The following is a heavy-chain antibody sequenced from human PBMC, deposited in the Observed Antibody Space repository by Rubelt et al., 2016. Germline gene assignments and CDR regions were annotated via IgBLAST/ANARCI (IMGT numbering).Heavy chain of an antibody. D-gene: IGHD3-3*01. J-gene: IGHJ5*02. CDR2: IKQDGSDK. Sequence: EVQLVESGGGLVQPGGSLRLSCAASGFTFSSYWMTWVRQAPGKGLEWVANIKQDGSDKFYVDSVKGRFTISSDNAKNSLYLQMNSLRADDTAVDYCARAKLRCLEGTYNCFDAWGQGTRVTVSS. CDR3: ARAKLRCLEGTYNCFDA. V-gene: IGHV3-7*04. CDR1: GFTFSSYW.